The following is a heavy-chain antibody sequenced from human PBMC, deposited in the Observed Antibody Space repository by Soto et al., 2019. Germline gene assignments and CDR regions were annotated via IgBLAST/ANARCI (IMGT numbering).Heavy chain of an antibody. D-gene: IGHD3-22*01. Sequence: GGSLRLSCAASGFTFSSYAMSWVRQAPGKGLEWVSAISGSGGSTYYADSVKGRFTISRDNSKNTLYLQMNSLRAEDTAVYYCAKASSITYYYDSSGAGFDPWGQGTLVTVSS. CDR2: ISGSGGST. J-gene: IGHJ5*02. CDR1: GFTFSSYA. CDR3: AKASSITYYYDSSGAGFDP. V-gene: IGHV3-23*01.